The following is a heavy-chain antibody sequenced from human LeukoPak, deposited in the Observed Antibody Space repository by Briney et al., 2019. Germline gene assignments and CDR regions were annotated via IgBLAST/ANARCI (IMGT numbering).Heavy chain of an antibody. D-gene: IGHD3-10*01. CDR2: MNPNSGNT. CDR1: GYTFTSYD. J-gene: IGHJ5*02. Sequence: ASVKASCKASGYTFTSYDINWVRQAPGQGLEWMGWMNPNSGNTGYAQKFQGRVTMTRNTSISTAYMELSSLRSEDTAVYYCARKLSGSGSFNWFDPWGQGTLVTVSS. CDR3: ARKLSGSGSFNWFDP. V-gene: IGHV1-8*01.